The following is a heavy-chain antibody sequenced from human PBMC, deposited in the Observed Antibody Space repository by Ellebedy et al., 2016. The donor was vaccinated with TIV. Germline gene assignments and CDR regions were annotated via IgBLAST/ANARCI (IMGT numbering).Heavy chain of an antibody. D-gene: IGHD2-21*01. Sequence: ASVKVSCXASGYTFTGYGISWVRQAPGQGLEWMGWISGYSGNTIYAQKFQGRVTVTTDTSTTSAYMELRSLRSDDTAVYYCARYCQESVGDCSFDFWGQGTLVTVSS. CDR1: GYTFTGYG. CDR3: ARYCQESVGDCSFDF. J-gene: IGHJ4*02. V-gene: IGHV1-18*04. CDR2: ISGYSGNT.